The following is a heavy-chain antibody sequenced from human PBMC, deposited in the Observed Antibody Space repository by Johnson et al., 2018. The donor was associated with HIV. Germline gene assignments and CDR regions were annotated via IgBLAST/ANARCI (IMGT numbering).Heavy chain of an antibody. V-gene: IGHV3-30*18. Sequence: QVQLVESGGGVVQPGRSLRLSCAASGFTFSSYGMHWVHQAPGKGLEWVAVISYDGNNTYYADSVKGRFTISRDNSKNTLYLQMNSLRAEDTAVYYCAKDREGSGWYEGVAFDIWGQGTMVTVSS. J-gene: IGHJ3*02. D-gene: IGHD6-19*01. CDR1: GFTFSSYG. CDR2: ISYDGNNT. CDR3: AKDREGSGWYEGVAFDI.